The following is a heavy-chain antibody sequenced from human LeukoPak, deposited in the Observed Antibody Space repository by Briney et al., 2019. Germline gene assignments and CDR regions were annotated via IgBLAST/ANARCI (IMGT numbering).Heavy chain of an antibody. CDR1: GGSIRNYC. J-gene: IGHJ4*02. Sequence: PSETLSLTCTVSGGSIRNYCWNWIRQPPGKGLEWIGYFCDSGNTDYKPSLKSRVTISVDTSKNQLPLKLTSATAADTAIYYCARWHSHGRYFDYWGQGALVTVSS. D-gene: IGHD2-21*01. CDR2: FCDSGNT. CDR3: ARWHSHGRYFDY. V-gene: IGHV4-59*01.